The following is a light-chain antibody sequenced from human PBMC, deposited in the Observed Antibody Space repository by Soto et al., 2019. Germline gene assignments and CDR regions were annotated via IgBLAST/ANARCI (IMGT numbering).Light chain of an antibody. CDR3: QQYGSSPRSIT. V-gene: IGKV3-20*01. CDR1: QSVSSSY. Sequence: EIVLTQSPGTLSLSPVERATLSCRASQSVSSSYLAWYQQKPGQAPRLLIYGASSRATGIPDRFSGSGSGTDFTLTISRLEPEDFAVYYCQQYGSSPRSITFGQGTRLEIK. CDR2: GAS. J-gene: IGKJ5*01.